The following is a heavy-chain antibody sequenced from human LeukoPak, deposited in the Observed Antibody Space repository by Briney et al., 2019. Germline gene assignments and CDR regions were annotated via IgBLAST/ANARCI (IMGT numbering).Heavy chain of an antibody. Sequence: KAGGSLRLSCAASGFTFSSYDMHWVRQATGKGLEWVSSISSSSSYIYYADSVKGRFTISRDNAKNSLYLQMNSLRAEDTAVYYCARDLGIAAGGYWGQGTLVTVSS. CDR2: ISSSSSYI. D-gene: IGHD6-13*01. V-gene: IGHV3-21*01. CDR1: GFTFSSYD. J-gene: IGHJ4*02. CDR3: ARDLGIAAGGY.